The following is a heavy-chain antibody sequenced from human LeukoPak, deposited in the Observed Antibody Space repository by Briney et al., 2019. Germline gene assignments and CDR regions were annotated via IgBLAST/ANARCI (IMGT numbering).Heavy chain of an antibody. V-gene: IGHV4-4*02. D-gene: IGHD6-13*01. CDR3: ARRQSSSSYGMDV. CDR2: IYHSGST. J-gene: IGHJ6*02. Sequence: PGGSLRLSCAVSGFTVSSNHMSWVRQPPGKGLEWIGEIYHSGSTNYNPPLKSRVTISVDKSKNQFSLKLSSVTAADTAVYYCARRQSSSSYGMDVWGQGTTVTVSS. CDR1: GFTVSSNH.